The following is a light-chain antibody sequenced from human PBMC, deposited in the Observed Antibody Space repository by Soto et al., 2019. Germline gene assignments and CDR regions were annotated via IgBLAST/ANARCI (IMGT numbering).Light chain of an antibody. V-gene: IGKV3-20*01. CDR3: RQYDNSPWT. CDR1: QSVSNNY. Sequence: EIVLTQSPGTLSLSPGERATLSCRASQSVSNNYLAWYQRKPGQAPRLLIYGASSRATGIPHRFSGSGSGTDFTLTISRLEPEAFAVYYCRQYDNSPWTFGKGTK. CDR2: GAS. J-gene: IGKJ1*01.